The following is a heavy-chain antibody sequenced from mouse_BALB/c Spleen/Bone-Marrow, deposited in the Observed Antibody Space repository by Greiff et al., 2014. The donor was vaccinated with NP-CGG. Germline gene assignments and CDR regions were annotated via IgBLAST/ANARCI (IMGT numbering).Heavy chain of an antibody. Sequence: VQLKESGAELVKPGASVKLSCTASDFNFKGTYMHWVNQRPEQGLEWIGRIDPANGNTKYDPKFQGKATITADTSSNTAYLQLSSLTSEDTAVYYCARFQLLRSRGLDYWGQGTTLTVSS. J-gene: IGHJ2*01. D-gene: IGHD1-1*01. V-gene: IGHV14-3*02. CDR1: DFNFKGTY. CDR3: ARFQLLRSRGLDY. CDR2: IDPANGNT.